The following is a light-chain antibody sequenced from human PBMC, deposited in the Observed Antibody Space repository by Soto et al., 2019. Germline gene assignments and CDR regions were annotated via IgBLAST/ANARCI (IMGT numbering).Light chain of an antibody. Sequence: SVLTQPASVSGSPGQSITISCTGTSSDIGASNYVSWYQQHPGKAPKLMIYEVSNRPSGVSNRFSGSKSGHTASLTISGLQAEDEGDYYCSSYTRISTYVFGVGTKVTVL. V-gene: IGLV2-14*01. CDR2: EVS. J-gene: IGLJ1*01. CDR3: SSYTRISTYV. CDR1: SSDIGASNY.